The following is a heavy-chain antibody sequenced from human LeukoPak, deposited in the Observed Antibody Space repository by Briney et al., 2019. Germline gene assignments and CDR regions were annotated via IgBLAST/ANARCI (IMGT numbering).Heavy chain of an antibody. CDR3: ARGGGDCSGGSCYGGGFDY. D-gene: IGHD2-15*01. J-gene: IGHJ4*02. V-gene: IGHV4-30-2*01. CDR2: IYHSGSI. Sequence: SETLSLTCAVSGGSLSSGGYSWSCIRQPPGQGLEWIGYIYHSGSIYYNPSLKSRVTISVARSKNQFSLKLSSVTAADTAVYDCARGGGDCSGGSCYGGGFDYWGQGTLVTVSS. CDR1: GGSLSSGGYS.